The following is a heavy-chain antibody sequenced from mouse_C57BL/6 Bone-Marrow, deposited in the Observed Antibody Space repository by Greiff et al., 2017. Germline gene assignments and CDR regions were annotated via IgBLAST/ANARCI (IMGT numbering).Heavy chain of an antibody. J-gene: IGHJ1*03. Sequence: QVHVKQSGAELVRPGASVTLSCKASGYTFTDYEMHWVKQTPVHGLEWIGAIDPETGGTAYNQKFKGKAILTADKSSSTAYMELRSLTSEDSAVYYCTRKTKHWYFDVWGTGTTVTVSS. CDR3: TRKTKHWYFDV. V-gene: IGHV1-15*01. CDR2: IDPETGGT. CDR1: GYTFTDYE.